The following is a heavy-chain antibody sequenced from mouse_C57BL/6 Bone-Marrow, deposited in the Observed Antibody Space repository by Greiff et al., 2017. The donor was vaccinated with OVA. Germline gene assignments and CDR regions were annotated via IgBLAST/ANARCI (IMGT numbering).Heavy chain of an antibody. CDR2: IDPETGGT. Sequence: QVHVKQSGAELVRPGASVTLSCKASGYTFTDYEMHWVKQTPVHGLEWIGAIDPETGGTAYNQKFKGKAILTADKSSSTAYMELRSLTSEDSAVYYCTRDDYDEWDWGQGTTLTVSS. D-gene: IGHD2-4*01. CDR3: TRDDYDEWD. J-gene: IGHJ2*01. CDR1: GYTFTDYE. V-gene: IGHV1-15*01.